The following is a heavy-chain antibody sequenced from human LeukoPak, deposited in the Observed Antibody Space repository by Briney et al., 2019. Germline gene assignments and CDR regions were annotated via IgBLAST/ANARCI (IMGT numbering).Heavy chain of an antibody. D-gene: IGHD1-14*01. CDR1: GFSFSTYY. V-gene: IGHV3-21*01. J-gene: IGHJ4*02. Sequence: GGSLRLSCAASGFSFSTYYVNWVRQAPGKGLEWVSCISSSSTYIYYADSVRGRFAISRDNAKNSLYLQMNSLRAEDTAVYYCARENHGSFDYWGQGSLVTVSS. CDR3: ARENHGSFDY. CDR2: ISSSSTYI.